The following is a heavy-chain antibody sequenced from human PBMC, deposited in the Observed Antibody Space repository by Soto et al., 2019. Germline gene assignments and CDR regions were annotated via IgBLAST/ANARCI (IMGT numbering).Heavy chain of an antibody. CDR3: ARESEYCSGGSCYVNWFEP. D-gene: IGHD2-15*01. Sequence: ASVKVSCKASGYTFTGYYMHWVRQAPGQGLEWMGWINPNSGGTNYAQKFQGRVTMTRDTSISTAYMELSRLRSDDTAVYYCARESEYCSGGSCYVNWFEPWGQGTLVTVSS. CDR2: INPNSGGT. J-gene: IGHJ5*02. V-gene: IGHV1-2*02. CDR1: GYTFTGYY.